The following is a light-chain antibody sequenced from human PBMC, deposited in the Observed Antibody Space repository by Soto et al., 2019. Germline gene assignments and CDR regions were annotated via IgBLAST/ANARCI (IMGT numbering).Light chain of an antibody. V-gene: IGKV1D-12*01. J-gene: IGKJ4*01. CDR1: QGISNW. Sequence: DIQMTQSPSSVSASVGDRVTMTCRASQGISNWLAWYQQKPGKAPNLLIYAASSLQSGVPSRFSGTASGTDFTLTISSLQPEDSATYFCQQADSFPLTFGGGTKVEIK. CDR2: AAS. CDR3: QQADSFPLT.